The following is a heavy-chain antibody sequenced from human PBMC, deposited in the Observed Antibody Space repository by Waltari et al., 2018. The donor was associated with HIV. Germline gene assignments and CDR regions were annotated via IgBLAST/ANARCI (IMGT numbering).Heavy chain of an antibody. CDR2: INSKTGKP. D-gene: IGHD1-26*01. J-gene: IGHJ5*02. Sequence: QVQLVHSGSELKNPGASVKVSCKASGYTFIDFAIIWLRQAPGQGLEWMGWINSKTGKPTYVQGFTGRFVFSLDTSATTAHLEISSLKAEDTAVYYCAKTDWEDGSMRGFDPWGQGTLVTVSS. V-gene: IGHV7-4-1*02. CDR1: GYTFIDFA. CDR3: AKTDWEDGSMRGFDP.